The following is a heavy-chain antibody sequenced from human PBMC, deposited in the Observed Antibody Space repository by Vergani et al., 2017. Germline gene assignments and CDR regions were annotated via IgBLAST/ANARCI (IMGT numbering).Heavy chain of an antibody. J-gene: IGHJ3*02. Sequence: QVQLQESGPGLVKPSETLSLTCTVSGGSISSYYWSWIRQPPGKGLEWIGYIYYSGSTNYNPSLKSRVTISVDTSKNQCSLKLSSVTAADTAVYYCARGGPGGVYDSFDIWGQGTMVTVSS. D-gene: IGHD3-16*01. CDR1: GGSISSYY. CDR3: ARGGPGGVYDSFDI. V-gene: IGHV4-59*01. CDR2: IYYSGST.